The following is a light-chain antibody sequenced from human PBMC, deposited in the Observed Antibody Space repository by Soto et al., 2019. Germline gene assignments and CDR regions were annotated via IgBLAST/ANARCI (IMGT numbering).Light chain of an antibody. CDR3: YSDSSLSTVV. V-gene: IGLV2-14*01. CDR2: AVS. Sequence: QSVLTQPASVSGSPGQSITISCTGTSSDVGGYNHVSWYQHSPGKAPKLILFAVSDRPSGVSHRFSGSKSGNTASLTISGLQAEDEDDYYCYSDSSLSTVVFGGWTKLTVL. CDR1: SSDVGGYNH. J-gene: IGLJ2*01.